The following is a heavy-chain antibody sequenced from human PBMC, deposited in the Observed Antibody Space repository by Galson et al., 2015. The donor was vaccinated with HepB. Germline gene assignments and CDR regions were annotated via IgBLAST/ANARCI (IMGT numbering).Heavy chain of an antibody. CDR1: YNFPDYW. J-gene: IGHJ5*02. CDR3: ARLGARGGGYNAFAS. V-gene: IGHV5-51*01. CDR2: IYPSDSDI. D-gene: IGHD5-24*01. Sequence: YNFPDYWIGWVRQMPGKGLEWMGIIYPSDSDIKYSPSFQGQVTLSGDKSIDTAYLQWSSLKASDTAIYYCARLGARGGGYNAFASWGQGTLVTVSS.